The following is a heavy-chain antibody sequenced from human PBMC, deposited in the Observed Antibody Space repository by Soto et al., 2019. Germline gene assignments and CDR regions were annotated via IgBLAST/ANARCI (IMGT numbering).Heavy chain of an antibody. V-gene: IGHV1-69*01. CDR3: ARDLVDTAMVISDAFDI. D-gene: IGHD5-18*01. CDR2: IIPIFGTA. Sequence: QVQLVQSGAEVKKPGSSVKVSCKASGGTFSSYAISWVRQAPGQWLEWMGGIIPIFGTANYSQKFQGRVTITADESTSTAYMELSSLRSEDTAVYYCARDLVDTAMVISDAFDIWGQGTMVTVSS. J-gene: IGHJ3*02. CDR1: GGTFSSYA.